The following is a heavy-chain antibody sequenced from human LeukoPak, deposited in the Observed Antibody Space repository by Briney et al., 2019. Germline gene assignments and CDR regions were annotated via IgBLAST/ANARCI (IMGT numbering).Heavy chain of an antibody. D-gene: IGHD5-12*01. CDR3: TRGSDIVATITHYDY. J-gene: IGHJ4*02. CDR1: GFTFSSYG. Sequence: GGTLRLSCAASGFTFSSYGMSWVRQAPGKGLEWVSAISGSGGSTYYADSVKGRFTISRDNSKNTLYLQMNSLRAEDTAVYYCTRGSDIVATITHYDYWGQGTLVTVSS. CDR2: ISGSGGST. V-gene: IGHV3-23*01.